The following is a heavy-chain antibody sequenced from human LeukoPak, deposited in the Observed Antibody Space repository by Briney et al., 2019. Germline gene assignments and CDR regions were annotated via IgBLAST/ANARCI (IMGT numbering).Heavy chain of an antibody. V-gene: IGHV4-4*02. CDR3: ARLKYYDFWSGPNWFDP. CDR1: GGSISSSNW. J-gene: IGHJ5*02. D-gene: IGHD3-3*01. Sequence: SETLSLTCTVSGGSISSSNWWSWVRQPPGKGLEWIGEIYHSGSTNYNPSLKSRVTISVDKSKNQFSLKLSSVTAADTAVYYCARLKYYDFWSGPNWFDPWGQGTLVTVSS. CDR2: IYHSGST.